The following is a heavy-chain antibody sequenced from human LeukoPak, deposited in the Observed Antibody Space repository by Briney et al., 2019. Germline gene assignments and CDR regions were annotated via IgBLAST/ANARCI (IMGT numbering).Heavy chain of an antibody. V-gene: IGHV3-7*01. D-gene: IGHD6-13*01. J-gene: IGHJ4*02. CDR3: AGGDRIAAAGKGVDY. Sequence: GGSLRLSCAASGFTFTSYWMTWVRQAPGKGLEWVANIKEDGSRKNYVDSVKGRFTISRDNAKNSLYLQMNSLRAEDTAVYYCAGGDRIAAAGKGVDYWGQGTLVTVSS. CDR1: GFTFTSYW. CDR2: IKEDGSRK.